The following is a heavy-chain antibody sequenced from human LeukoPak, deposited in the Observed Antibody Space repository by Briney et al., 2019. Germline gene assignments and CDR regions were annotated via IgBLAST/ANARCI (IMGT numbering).Heavy chain of an antibody. J-gene: IGHJ4*02. V-gene: IGHV3-30*02. CDR1: GFTFSSYG. CDR3: AKDHLYSNYACDFDY. D-gene: IGHD4-11*01. Sequence: GGSLRLSCAASGFTFSSYGMHWVRQAPGKGLEWVAFIRYDGSNKYYADSVKGRFTISRDNSKNTLYLQMNSLRAEDTAVYYCAKDHLYSNYACDFDYWGQGTLVTVSS. CDR2: IRYDGSNK.